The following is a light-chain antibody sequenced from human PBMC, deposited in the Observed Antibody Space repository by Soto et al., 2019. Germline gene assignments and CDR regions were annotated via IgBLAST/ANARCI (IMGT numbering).Light chain of an antibody. Sequence: EIVLTQSPGTLSLSPGERATLSCRASQSVSSSYLAWYQQKPGQAPRLLIYGASSRATGIPDRFSGSGSGTDFTLTISRLEPEDFAVYYCQQYGSSLPITFGPGKKVDIK. V-gene: IGKV3-20*01. CDR2: GAS. J-gene: IGKJ3*01. CDR1: QSVSSSY. CDR3: QQYGSSLPIT.